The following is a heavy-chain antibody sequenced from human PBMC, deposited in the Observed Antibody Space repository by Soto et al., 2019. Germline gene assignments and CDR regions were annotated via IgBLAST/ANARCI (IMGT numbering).Heavy chain of an antibody. CDR2: IYYSGST. D-gene: IGHD6-13*01. V-gene: IGHV4-59*08. J-gene: IGHJ6*03. Sequence: QVQLQESGPGLVKPSETLSLTCTVSGGSISSYYWSWIRQPPGKGLEWIGYIYYSGSTNYNPSLKSRVTISVDTSKNQFSLKLSSVTAADTAVYYCARRNLGIAAAAHYYYYMDVWGKGTTVTVSS. CDR1: GGSISSYY. CDR3: ARRNLGIAAAAHYYYYMDV.